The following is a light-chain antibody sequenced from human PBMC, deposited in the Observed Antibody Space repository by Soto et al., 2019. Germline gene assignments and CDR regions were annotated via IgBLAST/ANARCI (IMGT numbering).Light chain of an antibody. CDR1: QSISSNY. Sequence: EIVLTQSPGTLSLSPGERATLSCRASQSISSNYLAWYQQKPGQAPRLLIYGASSRATGIPDRFSGSGSGTDFTLTISRLEPEDCAVYYCQLYSSSPTWTFGQGTKVEVK. CDR2: GAS. CDR3: QLYSSSPTWT. J-gene: IGKJ1*01. V-gene: IGKV3-20*01.